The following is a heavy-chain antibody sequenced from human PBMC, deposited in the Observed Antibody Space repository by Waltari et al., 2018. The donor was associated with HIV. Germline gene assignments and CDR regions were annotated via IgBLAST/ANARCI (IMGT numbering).Heavy chain of an antibody. Sequence: SISSSSYYWGWIRQPPGKGLEWIGSIYYSGSTYYNPSLKSRVTISVDTSKNQFSLKLSSVTAADTAVYYCARAVQGYCSGGSCENYFDYWGQGTLVTVSS. CDR2: IYYSGST. V-gene: IGHV4-39*01. CDR1: SISSSSYY. J-gene: IGHJ4*02. D-gene: IGHD2-15*01. CDR3: ARAVQGYCSGGSCENYFDY.